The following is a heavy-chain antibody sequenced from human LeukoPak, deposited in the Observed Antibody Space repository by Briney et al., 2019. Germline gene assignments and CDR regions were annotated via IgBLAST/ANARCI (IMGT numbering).Heavy chain of an antibody. CDR1: GFSFSSNV. J-gene: IGHJ4*02. V-gene: IGHV3-7*01. Sequence: GGSLRLSCAASGFSFSSNVMNWVRQAPGKGLEWVANMDPTGSQKRYVDSVRGRFTISKDNPGASLYLDMHSLRAEDTAIYYCAIWTSGNYWGQGTLVTVSS. CDR2: MDPTGSQK. CDR3: AIWTSGNY. D-gene: IGHD1-1*01.